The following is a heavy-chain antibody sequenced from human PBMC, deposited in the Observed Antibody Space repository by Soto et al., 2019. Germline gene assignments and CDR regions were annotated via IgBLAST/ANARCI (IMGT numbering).Heavy chain of an antibody. J-gene: IGHJ3*02. D-gene: IGHD4-17*01. CDR2: IRSKAYGGTT. V-gene: IGHV3-49*03. CDR3: TREYVGYGDYGGVGDAFDI. Sequence: GGSLRLSCTASGFTFGDYAMSWFRQAPGKGLEWVGFIRSKAYGGTTEYAASVKGRFTISRDDSKSIAYLQMNSLKTEDTAVYYCTREYVGYGDYGGVGDAFDIWGQGTMVTVSS. CDR1: GFTFGDYA.